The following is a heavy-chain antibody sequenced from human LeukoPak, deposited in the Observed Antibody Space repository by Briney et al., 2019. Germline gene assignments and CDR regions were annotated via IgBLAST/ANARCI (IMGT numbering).Heavy chain of an antibody. Sequence: SETLSLTCAVSGYSISSGYYWGWIRQPPGKGLEWIGSIYHSGSTYYNPSLKSRVTISADTSKNQFSLQLNSVTPEDTAVYYCARAGGVGYYYGMDVWGKGTTVTVSS. V-gene: IGHV4-38-2*01. D-gene: IGHD2-8*02. CDR1: GYSISSGYY. CDR3: ARAGGVGYYYGMDV. J-gene: IGHJ6*04. CDR2: IYHSGST.